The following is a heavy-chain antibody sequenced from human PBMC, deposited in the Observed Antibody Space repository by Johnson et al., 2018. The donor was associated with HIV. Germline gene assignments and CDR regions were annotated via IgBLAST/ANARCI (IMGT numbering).Heavy chain of an antibody. CDR3: ARDLAYGDIVLVSAFDI. D-gene: IGHD2-8*02. CDR2: IRYDGSNK. V-gene: IGHV3-30*02. CDR1: GFTFSSYG. J-gene: IGHJ3*02. Sequence: QEQLVESGGGVVQPGGSLRLSCAASGFTFSSYGMHWVRQAPGKGLEWVAFIRYDGSNKYYADYVKGRFTISRDNAKNSLYLQMNSLRAEDTALYYCARDLAYGDIVLVSAFDIWGQGTMVTVSS.